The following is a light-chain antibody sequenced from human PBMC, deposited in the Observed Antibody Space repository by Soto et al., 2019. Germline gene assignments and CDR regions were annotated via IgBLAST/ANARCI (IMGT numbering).Light chain of an antibody. Sequence: EIVLTQSPGTLSLSPGERGTLSCRASESVYSNYLAWYQKKPGQAPRLLIHGASIRATGIPDRFSGSGSGTDFTLTISSLEPEDFTVYYCQQDGRSPITFGQGTRLEIK. CDR1: ESVYSNY. CDR3: QQDGRSPIT. J-gene: IGKJ5*01. V-gene: IGKV3-20*01. CDR2: GAS.